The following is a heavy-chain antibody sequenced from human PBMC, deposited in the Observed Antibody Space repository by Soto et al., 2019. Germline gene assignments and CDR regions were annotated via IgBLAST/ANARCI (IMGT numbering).Heavy chain of an antibody. V-gene: IGHV4-34*01. CDR2: INHSGST. J-gene: IGHJ6*02. CDR3: GRPTTVNTRDYGMDV. Sequence: PAETLSLTCAVYGGSFSGYYWSWIRQPPGKGLEWIGEINHSGSTNYNPSLKSRVTISVDTSKNQFSLKLSSVTAADTAVYYCGRPTTVNTRDYGMDVWGQGTTVTVSS. D-gene: IGHD4-17*01. CDR1: GGSFSGYY.